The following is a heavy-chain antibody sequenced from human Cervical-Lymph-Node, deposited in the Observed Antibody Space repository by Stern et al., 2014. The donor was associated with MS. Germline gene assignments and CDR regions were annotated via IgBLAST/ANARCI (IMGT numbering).Heavy chain of an antibody. J-gene: IGHJ3*01. V-gene: IGHV5-51*01. CDR3: ARPLRGINNAFDA. CDR2: IYPEDSDT. Sequence: EVQLVESEGEVKKAGESLTISCKGSGYSFSNTWIGWVRQMPGKGLEWMGFIYPEDSDTRYSPSFQGQVSISADTSISTTYLHWSSLKASDTAMYFCARPLRGINNAFDAWGQGTMVTVYS. D-gene: IGHD3-10*01. CDR1: GYSFSNTW.